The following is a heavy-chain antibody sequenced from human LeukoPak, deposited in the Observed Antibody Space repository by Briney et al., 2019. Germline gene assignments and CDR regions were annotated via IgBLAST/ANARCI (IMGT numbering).Heavy chain of an antibody. CDR3: ARVQEPHYFDY. Sequence: SVKVSCKASGYSFTNNYIHWVRQAPGQGLEWMGGIIPIFGTANYAQKFQGRVTITADESTSTAYMELSSLRSEDTAVYYCARVQEPHYFDYWGQGTLVTVSS. CDR1: GYSFTNNY. CDR2: IIPIFGTA. D-gene: IGHD1-26*01. V-gene: IGHV1-69*13. J-gene: IGHJ4*02.